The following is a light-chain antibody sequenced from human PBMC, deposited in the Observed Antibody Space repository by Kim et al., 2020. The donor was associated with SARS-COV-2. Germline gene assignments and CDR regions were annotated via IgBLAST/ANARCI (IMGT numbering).Light chain of an antibody. J-gene: IGKJ4*01. V-gene: IGKV1-9*01. CDR2: SAS. CDR3: QHLNSYPLT. Sequence: DIQLTQSPSFLSASVGDRVTITCRASQGISTYLAWFHQKPGKAPNLLIYSASTLQSGVPSRFSGSGSGTEFTLTITSLQPEDSATYYCQHLNSYPLTFGGGTKLEIK. CDR1: QGISTY.